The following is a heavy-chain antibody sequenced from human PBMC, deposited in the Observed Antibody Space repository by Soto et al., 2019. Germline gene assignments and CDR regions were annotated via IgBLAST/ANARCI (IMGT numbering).Heavy chain of an antibody. J-gene: IGHJ4*02. D-gene: IGHD5-12*01. V-gene: IGHV1-18*01. CDR3: ARVITNSGYDPYYFDY. CDR1: GYTFTSYD. Sequence: ASVKVSCKASGYTFTSYDISWVRQATGQGLEWMGWISAYNGNTNYAQKLQGRVTMTTDTSTSTAYMELRSLRSDDTAVYYCARVITNSGYDPYYFDYWGQGTLVTVSS. CDR2: ISAYNGNT.